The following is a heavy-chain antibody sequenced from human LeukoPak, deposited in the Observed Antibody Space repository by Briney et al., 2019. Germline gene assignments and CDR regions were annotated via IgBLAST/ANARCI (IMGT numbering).Heavy chain of an antibody. Sequence: GGSLILSCAASGFTYYNYAMSWVRQAPGKGLEWVSGISGSGDITFYADSVKGRFTISRDNSKDTLSLQMNGLRAEDTAVYYCAKHEVYGSGSSLSALEIWGQGTMVSVSS. CDR2: ISGSGDIT. CDR3: AKHEVYGSGSSLSALEI. J-gene: IGHJ3*02. D-gene: IGHD3-10*01. V-gene: IGHV3-23*01. CDR1: GFTYYNYA.